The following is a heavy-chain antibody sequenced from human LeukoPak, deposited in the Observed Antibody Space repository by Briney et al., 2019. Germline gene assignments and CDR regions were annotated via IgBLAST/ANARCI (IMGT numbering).Heavy chain of an antibody. Sequence: GGSLRLSCAVSGFPFSIYEMNWVRQAPGKGLEWVSNIGSSGTTIYYADSVKGRFSISRDIAKNSLYLQMNSLRVEDTAVYYCALLAVASDFDYWGQGALVTVSS. CDR2: IGSSGTTI. CDR1: GFPFSIYE. V-gene: IGHV3-48*03. CDR3: ALLAVASDFDY. J-gene: IGHJ4*02. D-gene: IGHD6-19*01.